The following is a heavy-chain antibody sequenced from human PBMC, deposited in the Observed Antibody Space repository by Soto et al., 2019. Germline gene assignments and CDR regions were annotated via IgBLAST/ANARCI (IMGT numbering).Heavy chain of an antibody. J-gene: IGHJ6*02. Sequence: PGGSLRLSCAASGFTVSSNYMSWVRQAPGKGLEWVSVIYSGGSTYYADSVKGRFTISRDNSKNTLYPQMNSLRAEDTAVYYCAREGRDPVAGGPDYYYYGMDVWGQGTTVTVSS. CDR2: IYSGGST. CDR3: AREGRDPVAGGPDYYYYGMDV. CDR1: GFTVSSNY. D-gene: IGHD6-19*01. V-gene: IGHV3-53*01.